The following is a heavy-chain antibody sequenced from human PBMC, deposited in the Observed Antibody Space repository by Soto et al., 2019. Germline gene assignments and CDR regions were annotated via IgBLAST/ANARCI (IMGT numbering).Heavy chain of an antibody. CDR1: GFTVSSNY. Sequence: GGSLRLSCAASGFTVSSNYMSWVRQAPGKGLEWVSVIYSGGSTYYADSVKGRFTISRDNSKNTLYLHMNRLRAADTAVYYCARDPFLVPPPIAHPDIWGQGTMVTVSS. CDR3: ARDPFLVPPPIAHPDI. V-gene: IGHV3-66*01. J-gene: IGHJ3*02. D-gene: IGHD2-2*02. CDR2: IYSGGST.